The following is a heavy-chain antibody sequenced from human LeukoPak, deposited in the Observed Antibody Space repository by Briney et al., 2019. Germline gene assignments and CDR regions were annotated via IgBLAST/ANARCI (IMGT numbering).Heavy chain of an antibody. J-gene: IGHJ4*02. V-gene: IGHV4-31*03. CDR2: IYYSGST. D-gene: IGHD6-13*01. Sequence: SSQTLSLTCTVSGGSISSGGYYWSWIRQHPGKGLEWIGYIYYSGSTYYNPFLKSRVTISVDTSKNQFSLKLSSVTAADTAVYYCARDAIAAGEADYWGQGTLVTVSS. CDR3: ARDAIAAGEADY. CDR1: GGSISSGGYY.